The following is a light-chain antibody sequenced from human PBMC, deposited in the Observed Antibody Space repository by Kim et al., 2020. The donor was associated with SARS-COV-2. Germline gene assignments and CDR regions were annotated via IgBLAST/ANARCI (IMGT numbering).Light chain of an antibody. CDR2: QDS. CDR3: QAWDSSTGV. Sequence: SPGQTASITCSGDKVGDKYACWYQQKPGQSPVLVIYQDSKRPSGIPERFSGSNSGHTATLTISGTQAMDEADYYCQAWDSSTGVFGGGTKLTVL. J-gene: IGLJ2*01. CDR1: KVGDKY. V-gene: IGLV3-1*01.